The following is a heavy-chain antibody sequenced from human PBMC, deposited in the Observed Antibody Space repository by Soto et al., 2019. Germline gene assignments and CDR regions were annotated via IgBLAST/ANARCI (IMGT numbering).Heavy chain of an antibody. D-gene: IGHD5-18*01. J-gene: IGHJ5*02. CDR1: GYTFTGYG. CDR2: ISAYNGNT. Sequence: ASVKVSCKASGYTFTGYGISWVRQAPGQGLEWMGWISAYNGNTNYAQKLQGRVTMTTDTSTSTAYMELRSLRSDDTAVYYCARSPPTSYGLPKTNWFDPWGQGTLVTAPQ. V-gene: IGHV1-18*04. CDR3: ARSPPTSYGLPKTNWFDP.